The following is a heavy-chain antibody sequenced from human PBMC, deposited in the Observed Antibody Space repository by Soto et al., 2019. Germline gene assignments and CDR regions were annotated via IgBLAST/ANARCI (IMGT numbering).Heavy chain of an antibody. Sequence: PSETLSLTCTVSGGSISSYYWSWIRQPPGKGLEWIGYIYYSGSTNYNPSLKSRVTISVDTSKNQFSLKLSSVTAADTAVYYCARVKQQLTLGAFDIWGQGTMVTVSS. D-gene: IGHD6-13*01. CDR3: ARVKQQLTLGAFDI. CDR2: IYYSGST. V-gene: IGHV4-59*01. CDR1: GGSISSYY. J-gene: IGHJ3*02.